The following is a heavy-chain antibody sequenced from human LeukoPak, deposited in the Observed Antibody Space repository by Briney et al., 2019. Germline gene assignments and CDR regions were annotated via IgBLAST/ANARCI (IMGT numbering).Heavy chain of an antibody. Sequence: SQTLSLTCTVSGGSISSGSYYWSWIRQPAGQGLECLGRIYTSGSTNYNPSLKSRVTISVDTSKNQFSLKLSSVTAADTALYYCAREVYIGPLGYWGQGTLVTVSS. CDR1: GGSISSGSYY. J-gene: IGHJ4*02. CDR2: IYTSGST. V-gene: IGHV4-61*02. CDR3: AREVYIGPLGY. D-gene: IGHD1-26*01.